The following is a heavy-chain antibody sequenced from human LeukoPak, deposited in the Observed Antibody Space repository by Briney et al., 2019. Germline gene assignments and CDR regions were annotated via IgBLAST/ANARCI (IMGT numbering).Heavy chain of an antibody. CDR3: AKVGTHMVRGGNDY. CDR1: GFTFSSYA. CDR2: IFGSGGST. J-gene: IGHJ4*02. Sequence: GGSLRLSCAASGFTFSSYAMYWVRQAPGKGLEWVSGIFGSGGSTHYADSVKGRFTISRDNSKNTVYLQMNSLRAEDTAVYYCAKVGTHMVRGGNDYWGQGTLVTVSS. V-gene: IGHV3-23*01. D-gene: IGHD3-10*01.